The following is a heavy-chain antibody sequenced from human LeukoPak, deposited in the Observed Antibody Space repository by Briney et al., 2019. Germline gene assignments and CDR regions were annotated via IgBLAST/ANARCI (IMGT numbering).Heavy chain of an antibody. V-gene: IGHV4-34*01. CDR3: ATRVPDCSSTSCYGGFDP. J-gene: IGHJ5*02. D-gene: IGHD2-2*01. Sequence: PSETLSLTCAVYGGSFSGYYWSWIRQPPGKGLEWIGEINHSGSTNYNPSLKSRVTISVDTSKNQFSLKLSSVTAADTAVYYCATRVPDCSSTSCYGGFDPWGQGTPVTVSS. CDR2: INHSGST. CDR1: GGSFSGYY.